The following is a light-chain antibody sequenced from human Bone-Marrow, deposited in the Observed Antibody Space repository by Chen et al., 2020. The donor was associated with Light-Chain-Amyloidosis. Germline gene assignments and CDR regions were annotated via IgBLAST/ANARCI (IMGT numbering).Light chain of an antibody. V-gene: IGLV3-25*03. Sequence: SYELTQPPSVSVSPGQTARITCSGDDLPTKYAYWYQQKPGQAPVLVIHRDTERPSGISDRFSGSSSGTAATLTIIGVHAEDEADYHCQSSDSSGTYEVIFGGGTKLTVL. CDR1: DLPTKY. CDR3: QSSDSSGTYEVI. CDR2: RDT. J-gene: IGLJ2*01.